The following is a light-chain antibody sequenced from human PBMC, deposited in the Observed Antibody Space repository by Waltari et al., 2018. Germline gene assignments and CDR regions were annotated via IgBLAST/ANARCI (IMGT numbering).Light chain of an antibody. J-gene: IGLJ1*01. CDR2: DVS. CDR1: SSDVGNSDH. V-gene: IGLV2-14*03. Sequence: QSALTQPASVSGSPGQSITISCPGTSSDVGNSDHVSWYQQHPGKAPKLIIYDVSGWPAGVSYRFSGSKSGNTASLTISGLQAEDEADYYCSSHSSSDTLVFGTGTSVTVL. CDR3: SSHSSSDTLV.